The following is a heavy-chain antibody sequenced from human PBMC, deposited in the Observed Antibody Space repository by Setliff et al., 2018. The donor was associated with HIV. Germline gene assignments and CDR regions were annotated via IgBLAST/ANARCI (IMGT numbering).Heavy chain of an antibody. CDR2: IQYDGKRI. D-gene: IGHD2-15*01. V-gene: IGHV3-30*02. CDR1: GFAFSTYG. CDR3: AKDRSVRDYNYHYLDV. J-gene: IGHJ6*03. Sequence: LRLSCAASGFAFSTYGMHWVRQAPGKGLEWVVFIQYDGKRIYYGESVNGRFTISRDNPKNTLYLQMNSLRPEDTAVYYCAKDRSVRDYNYHYLDVWGKGTTVTVSS.